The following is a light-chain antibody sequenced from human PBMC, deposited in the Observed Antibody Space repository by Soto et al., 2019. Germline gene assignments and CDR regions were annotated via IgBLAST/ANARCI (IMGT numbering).Light chain of an antibody. CDR2: GAF. Sequence: EIVMTQSPATLSVSPGEGATLSCKASQSVSSKLAWYQQKPGQAPRVLIYGAFTRATGIPARFSGSGSGTEFTLTISSLQSEDFAVYYCQQYNNWPPFTFGPGTKVDIK. CDR3: QQYNNWPPFT. CDR1: QSVSSK. J-gene: IGKJ3*01. V-gene: IGKV3-15*01.